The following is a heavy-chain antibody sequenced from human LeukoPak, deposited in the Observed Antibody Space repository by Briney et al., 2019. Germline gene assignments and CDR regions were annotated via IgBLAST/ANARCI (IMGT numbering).Heavy chain of an antibody. D-gene: IGHD3-16*02. J-gene: IGHJ4*02. Sequence: GASVKVSCKVSGYTLTELSMHWVRQAPGKGLEWMGGFDPEDGETIYAQKFQGRVTMTEDTSTDTAYMELSSLRSEDTAVYYCATSLTVGGAISFHYWGQGTLVTVSS. CDR3: ATSLTVGGAISFHY. V-gene: IGHV1-24*01. CDR1: GYTLTELS. CDR2: FDPEDGET.